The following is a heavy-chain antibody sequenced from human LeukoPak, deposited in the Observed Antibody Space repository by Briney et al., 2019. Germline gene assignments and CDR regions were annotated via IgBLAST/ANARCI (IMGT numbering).Heavy chain of an antibody. CDR3: ATDVTGAAPYDF. CDR2: INPNSGGT. J-gene: IGHJ4*02. D-gene: IGHD2-21*02. CDR1: GYTFTGYY. V-gene: IGHV1-2*04. Sequence: GASVKVSCKASGYTFTGYYMHWVRQAPGQGLEWMGWINPNSGGTNYAQKFQGWATMTRDTSISTAYMELSGLTSDDAAVYYCATDVTGAAPYDFWGQGTLVTVS.